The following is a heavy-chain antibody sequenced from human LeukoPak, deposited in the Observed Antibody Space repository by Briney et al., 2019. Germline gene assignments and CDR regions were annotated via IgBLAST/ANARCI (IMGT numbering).Heavy chain of an antibody. CDR1: GYTFSSYD. CDR2: MNPNSGNT. J-gene: IGHJ6*03. V-gene: IGHV1-8*02. CDR3: ARXPKWQGXYYYMDX. Sequence: ASVKVSCKASGYTFSSYDINWVRQATGQGLEWMGWMNPNSGNTGYAQKFQDRVTITRNTSISTAYMELSSLRSEDTAVYYCARXPKWQGXYYYMDXWAKGTTVTXSS. D-gene: IGHD5-12*01.